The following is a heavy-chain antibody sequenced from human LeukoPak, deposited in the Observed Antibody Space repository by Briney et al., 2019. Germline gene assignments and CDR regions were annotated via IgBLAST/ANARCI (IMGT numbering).Heavy chain of an antibody. CDR2: INPNSGGT. Sequence: ASVKVSCEASGYTFTGYYMHWVRQAPGQGPEWMGWINPNSGGTNYAQKFQGRVTMTRDTSISTAYMELSRLRSDDTAVYYCARGRVTHFWSGAINWFDPWGQGTLVTVSS. J-gene: IGHJ5*02. D-gene: IGHD3-3*02. CDR1: GYTFTGYY. CDR3: ARGRVTHFWSGAINWFDP. V-gene: IGHV1-2*02.